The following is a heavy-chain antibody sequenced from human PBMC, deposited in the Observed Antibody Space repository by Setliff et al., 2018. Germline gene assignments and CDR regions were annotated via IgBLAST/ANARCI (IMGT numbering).Heavy chain of an antibody. CDR3: ARGGRGLIYN. V-gene: IGHV3-74*01. CDR1: GFMFSQSW. J-gene: IGHJ4*02. Sequence: PGGSLRLSCEAPGFMFSQSWMRWVRQPPGKEVVWVSSINADGTITNYADSVKGRFTISRDNAKNTVYLEMNSLRGEDAAVYYCARGGRGLIYNWGRGTQVTVSS. D-gene: IGHD2-21*01. CDR2: INADGTIT.